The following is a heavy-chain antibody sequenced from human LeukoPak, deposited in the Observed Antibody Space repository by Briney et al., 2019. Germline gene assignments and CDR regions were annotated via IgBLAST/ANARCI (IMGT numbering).Heavy chain of an antibody. J-gene: IGHJ6*02. CDR2: IYYSGST. Sequence: SETVSLTCTVSGGSISSSSYYWGWIRQPPGKGLEWIGSIYYSGSTYYNPSLKSRVTISVDTSKNQFSLKLSSVTAADTAVYYCARRAYCSSTSCYYYYYYGMDVWGQGTTVTVSS. D-gene: IGHD2-2*01. V-gene: IGHV4-39*01. CDR3: ARRAYCSSTSCYYYYYYGMDV. CDR1: GGSISSSSYY.